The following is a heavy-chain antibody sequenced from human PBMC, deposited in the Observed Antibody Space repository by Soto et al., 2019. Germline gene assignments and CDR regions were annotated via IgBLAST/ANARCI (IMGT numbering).Heavy chain of an antibody. J-gene: IGHJ3*02. CDR2: IKSKTDGGTT. CDR1: GFTFRNAW. CDR3: TTREVSGSYYAFDI. D-gene: IGHD1-26*01. Sequence: GVSLRLSCAASGFTFRNAWMSWVRQAPGKGLEWVGRIKSKTDGGTTDYAAPVKGRFTISRDDSKNTLYLQMNSLKTEDTAVYYCTTREVSGSYYAFDIWGQGTMVTVSS. V-gene: IGHV3-15*01.